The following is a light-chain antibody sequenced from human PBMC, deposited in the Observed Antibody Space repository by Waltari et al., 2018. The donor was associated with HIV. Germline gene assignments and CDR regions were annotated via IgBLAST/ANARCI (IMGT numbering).Light chain of an antibody. V-gene: IGLV1-44*01. CDR1: SHNIGNNP. CDR2: PCQ. CDR3: ATWDDSLNGWV. Sequence: QSVLTQPPSASGTPGQRVTISCSGSSHNIGNNPVNWYQHLPETAPKLLIYPCQPRPAGVPDRFAGSKAVASASLAISGLQSEDEADYYWATWDDSLNGWVFGGGTKLTAL. J-gene: IGLJ3*02.